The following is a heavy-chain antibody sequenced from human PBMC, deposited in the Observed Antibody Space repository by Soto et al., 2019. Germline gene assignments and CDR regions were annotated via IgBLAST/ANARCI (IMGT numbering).Heavy chain of an antibody. V-gene: IGHV4-30-4*01. CDR1: GGSISSGDYY. J-gene: IGHJ6*02. Sequence: QVQLQESGPGLVKPSQTLSLTCTVSGGSISSGDYYWSWIRQPPGKGLEWIGYIYYSGSTYYNPSLKSRVTISVDTSKNQYSMKLSSVTAADTAGYYCARDGTVGATEGHYGMDVWGQGTTVTVSS. CDR3: ARDGTVGATEGHYGMDV. D-gene: IGHD1-26*01. CDR2: IYYSGST.